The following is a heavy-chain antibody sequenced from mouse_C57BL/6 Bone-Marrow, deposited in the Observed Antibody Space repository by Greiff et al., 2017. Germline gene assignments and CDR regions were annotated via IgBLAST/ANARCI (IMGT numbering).Heavy chain of an antibody. J-gene: IGHJ4*01. CDR1: GFNIKDDY. CDR3: TTLLRYAMDY. V-gene: IGHV14-4*01. CDR2: IDPENGDT. D-gene: IGHD1-1*01. Sequence: EVQLQQSGAELVRPGASVTLSCTASGFNIKDDYMHWVKQRPEQGLEWIGWIDPENGDTEYASKFQGKATLTADTSSNTAYLQLSGLTSEDAAVYYCTTLLRYAMDYWGQGTSVTVSS.